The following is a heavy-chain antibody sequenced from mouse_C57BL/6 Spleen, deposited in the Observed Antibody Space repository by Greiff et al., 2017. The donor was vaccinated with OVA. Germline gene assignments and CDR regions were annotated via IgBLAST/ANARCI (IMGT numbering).Heavy chain of an antibody. D-gene: IGHD2-1*01. J-gene: IGHJ3*01. CDR3: ARMGNGNPFAY. CDR1: GYTFTNYW. Sequence: VHLVESGAELVRPGTSVKMSCKASGYTFTNYWLGWAKQRPGHGLEWIGDIYPGGGYTNYNEKFKGKATLTADKSSSTAYMQFSSLTSEDSAIYYCARMGNGNPFAYWGQGTLVTVSA. V-gene: IGHV1-63*01. CDR2: IYPGGGYT.